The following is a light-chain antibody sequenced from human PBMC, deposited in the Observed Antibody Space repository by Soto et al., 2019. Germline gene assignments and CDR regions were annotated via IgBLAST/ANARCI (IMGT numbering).Light chain of an antibody. CDR1: QSISIN. Sequence: VMTQSPATLSVYPGERAILSCRASQSISINLAWYQQKPGQAPRLLIYGASTRATGIPARFSGSGSETEFTLTISSLQAEDSAVYFCQQYNNWPTWTFGQGTKAAI. CDR2: GAS. CDR3: QQYNNWPTWT. V-gene: IGKV3-15*01. J-gene: IGKJ1*01.